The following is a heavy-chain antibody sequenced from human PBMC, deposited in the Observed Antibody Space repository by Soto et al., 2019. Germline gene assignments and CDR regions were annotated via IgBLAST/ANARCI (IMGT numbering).Heavy chain of an antibody. CDR1: GGSITSGGYY. CDR2: IYYSGST. CDR3: ARDGQRLLSYMDV. D-gene: IGHD6-25*01. J-gene: IGHJ6*03. V-gene: IGHV4-31*03. Sequence: PSETLSLTCTVSGGSITSGGYYWSWIRQHPEKGLEWIGYIYYSGSTYYNPSLKSRVTISVDTSKSQFSLKLSSVTAADTAVYYCARDGQRLLSYMDVWGKGTTVTVSS.